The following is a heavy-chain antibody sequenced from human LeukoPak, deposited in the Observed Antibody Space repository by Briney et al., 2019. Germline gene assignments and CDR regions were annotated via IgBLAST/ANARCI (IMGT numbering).Heavy chain of an antibody. CDR2: ISVYNGDT. CDR1: GYTFTSYG. CDR3: ASNTGSDSSGYAY. Sequence: ASVKVSCKASGYTFTSYGVTWVRQAPGQGLEWMGWISVYNGDTNYAQKLQGRVTMTTETSTSTAYMELRSLRSNDTAVYYCASNTGSDSSGYAYWGQGTLVTVSS. J-gene: IGHJ4*02. V-gene: IGHV1-18*01. D-gene: IGHD3-22*01.